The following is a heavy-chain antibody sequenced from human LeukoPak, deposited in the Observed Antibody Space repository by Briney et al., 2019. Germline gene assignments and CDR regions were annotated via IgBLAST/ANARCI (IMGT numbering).Heavy chain of an antibody. J-gene: IGHJ3*02. V-gene: IGHV3-7*03. D-gene: IGHD2-15*01. CDR1: GFTFSNYW. Sequence: GGSLRLSCAASGFTFSNYWMSWVRQAPGKGLEWVANIKQDGSDKYYVDSVKGRFTISRDNAKNSLYLQMNSLRAEDTAVYYCARDLSPDCSGGACYYAFDIWGQGTVVTVSS. CDR2: IKQDGSDK. CDR3: ARDLSPDCSGGACYYAFDI.